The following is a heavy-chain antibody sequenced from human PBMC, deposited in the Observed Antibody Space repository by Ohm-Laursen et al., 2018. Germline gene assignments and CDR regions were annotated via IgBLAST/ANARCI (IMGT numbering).Heavy chain of an antibody. D-gene: IGHD2-2*01. J-gene: IGHJ6*02. CDR3: ARGPYCSSNSCYYYSGMDV. Sequence: SLRLSCAASGFTLSTYWMHWVRQAPGKGLVWVSRINNDGSTASYADSVKGRFIISGDNAKNTLYLQMNSLRAEDTAVYYCARGPYCSSNSCYYYSGMDVWGQGTTVTVSS. CDR2: INNDGSTA. CDR1: GFTLSTYW. V-gene: IGHV3-74*01.